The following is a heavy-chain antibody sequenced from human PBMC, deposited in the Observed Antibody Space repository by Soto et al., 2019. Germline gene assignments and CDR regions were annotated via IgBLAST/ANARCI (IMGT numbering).Heavy chain of an antibody. CDR2: INHSGST. V-gene: IGHV4-34*01. CDR3: ARGMSIAARASLDY. J-gene: IGHJ4*02. D-gene: IGHD6-6*01. CDR1: GGSFSGYY. Sequence: SETLSLTCAVYGGSFSGYYWSWIRQPPGKGLEWIGEINHSGSTNYNPSLKSRVTIAVDTSKNQFSLKLSSVTAADTAVYYCARGMSIAARASLDYWGQGTLVTVSS.